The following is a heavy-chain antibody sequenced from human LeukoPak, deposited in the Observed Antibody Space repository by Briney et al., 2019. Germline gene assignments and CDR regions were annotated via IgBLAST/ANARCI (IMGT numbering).Heavy chain of an antibody. V-gene: IGHV1-69*04. J-gene: IGHJ4*02. D-gene: IGHD6-6*01. CDR3: ARDHVYSSSGPLDY. Sequence: ASVKVSCKASGGTFSSYTISWVRQAPGQGLEWMGRTIPILGIANYAQKFQGRVTITADKSTSTAYMELSSLRSEDTAVYYCARDHVYSSSGPLDYWGQGTLVTVSS. CDR1: GGTFSSYT. CDR2: TIPILGIA.